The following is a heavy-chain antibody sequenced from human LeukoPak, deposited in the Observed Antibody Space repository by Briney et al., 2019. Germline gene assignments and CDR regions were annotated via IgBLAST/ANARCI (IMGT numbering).Heavy chain of an antibody. Sequence: SGPTLVNPTQTLTLTCTFSGFSLSTSGVGVGWIRQPPGKALEWLALIYWDDDKRCSPSLKSRLTITKDTSKNQVVLTMTNMDPVGTATYFCAHQRNMIVGCWGQGTLVTVSS. D-gene: IGHD3-22*01. J-gene: IGHJ4*02. CDR3: AHQRNMIVGC. CDR1: GFSLSTSGVG. CDR2: IYWDDDK. V-gene: IGHV2-5*02.